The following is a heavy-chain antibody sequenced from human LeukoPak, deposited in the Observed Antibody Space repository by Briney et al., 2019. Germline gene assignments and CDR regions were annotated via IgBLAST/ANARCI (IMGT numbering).Heavy chain of an antibody. CDR2: INPNSGGT. V-gene: IGHV1-2*02. CDR1: GYTFTVYY. Sequence: ASVTVSFKASGYTFTVYYMHWVRQAPGQGREWMGWINPNSGGTNYAQKFQGRVTMTRDTSISTAYMELSRLRSDDTAVYYCARDREGYCSSTSCYYMDVWGKGTTVTVSS. D-gene: IGHD2-2*01. CDR3: ARDREGYCSSTSCYYMDV. J-gene: IGHJ6*03.